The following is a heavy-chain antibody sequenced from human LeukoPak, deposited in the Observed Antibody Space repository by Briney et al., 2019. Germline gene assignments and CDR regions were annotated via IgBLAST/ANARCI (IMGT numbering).Heavy chain of an antibody. CDR3: ARGYSYGLGSGIYYYMDV. D-gene: IGHD5-18*01. J-gene: IGHJ6*03. CDR2: INPNSGGT. CDR1: GYTFTGYY. V-gene: IGHV1-2*02. Sequence: ASVKVSCKASGYTFTGYYMHWVRQAPGQGLEWMGWINPNSGGTNYAQKLQGRVTMTTDTSTSTAYMELRSLRSDDTAVYYCARGYSYGLGSGIYYYMDVWGKGTTVTVSS.